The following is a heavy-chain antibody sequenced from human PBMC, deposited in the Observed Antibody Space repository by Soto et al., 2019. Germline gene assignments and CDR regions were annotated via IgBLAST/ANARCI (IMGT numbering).Heavy chain of an antibody. Sequence: GGSLRLACAASGFTFNKFGMNWVRQAPGKGLEWVSTISSSSSYIFYADSVRGRFTMSRDNAKNSVYLQMNSMRAEDTAMYYCARDMSSSWYNDRNADWFDPWGQGTLVTVSS. J-gene: IGHJ5*02. V-gene: IGHV3-21*06. D-gene: IGHD6-13*01. CDR3: ARDMSSSWYNDRNADWFDP. CDR1: GFTFNKFG. CDR2: ISSSSSYI.